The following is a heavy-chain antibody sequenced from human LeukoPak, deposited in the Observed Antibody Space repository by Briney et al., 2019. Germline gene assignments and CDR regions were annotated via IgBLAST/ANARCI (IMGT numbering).Heavy chain of an antibody. V-gene: IGHV4-38-2*01. CDR1: GYSISSGYY. D-gene: IGHD6-19*01. Sequence: SETLSLTCAVSGYSISSGYYWGWIRQPPGKGLEWIGSIYHSGSTYYNPSLKSRVTISVDTSKNQFSPKLSSVTAADTAVYYCARGAIAVAGTFDYWGQGTLVTVSS. CDR3: ARGAIAVAGTFDY. CDR2: IYHSGST. J-gene: IGHJ4*02.